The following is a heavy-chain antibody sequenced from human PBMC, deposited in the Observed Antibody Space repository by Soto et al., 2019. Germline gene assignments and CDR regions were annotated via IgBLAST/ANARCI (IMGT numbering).Heavy chain of an antibody. Sequence: QVQQVQSGAEVKRPGASAKVSCKASGYTFTSYGFSWVRQATGQGLEWMGWISAYDGSTYYAQKFQGRVTMTTDTSTSTAYMELKSLRSDDTAVYYCARHNSQWPNWFDPWGQGTLVTVSS. CDR3: ARHNSQWPNWFDP. D-gene: IGHD1-1*01. CDR1: GYTFTSYG. CDR2: ISAYDGST. J-gene: IGHJ5*02. V-gene: IGHV1-18*01.